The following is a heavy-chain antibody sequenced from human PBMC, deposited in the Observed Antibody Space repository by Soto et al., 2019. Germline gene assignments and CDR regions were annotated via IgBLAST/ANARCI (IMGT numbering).Heavy chain of an antibody. Sequence: PSETLSLTCTVSGGSVSSHTYYWSWIRQPPGKGLEWIGYIYYSGSTNYSPSLKSRVTISVDTSKNQFSLKLSSVTAADTAVYYCASRPYSGSFTGYYYYGMGVWGQGTTVTVSS. V-gene: IGHV4-61*01. CDR3: ASRPYSGSFTGYYYYGMGV. CDR1: GGSVSSHTYY. J-gene: IGHJ6*02. CDR2: IYYSGST. D-gene: IGHD1-26*01.